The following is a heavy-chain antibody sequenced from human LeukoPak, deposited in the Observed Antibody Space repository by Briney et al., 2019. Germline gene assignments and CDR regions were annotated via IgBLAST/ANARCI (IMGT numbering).Heavy chain of an antibody. CDR3: ARVSSSWPLYNWFDP. Sequence: GGSLRLSCAASGFTFSSYGMHWVRQAPGKGLEWVAVISYDGSNKYYADSVKGRFTISRDNSKNTLYLQMNSLRAEDTAVYYCARVSSSWPLYNWFDPWGQGTLVTVSS. CDR2: ISYDGSNK. V-gene: IGHV3-30*03. D-gene: IGHD6-13*01. CDR1: GFTFSSYG. J-gene: IGHJ5*02.